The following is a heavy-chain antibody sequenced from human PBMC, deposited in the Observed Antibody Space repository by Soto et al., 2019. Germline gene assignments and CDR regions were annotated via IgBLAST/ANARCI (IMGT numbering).Heavy chain of an antibody. D-gene: IGHD2-15*01. Sequence: SETLSLTCSVSGDSISNLDYFWAWIRPPPGQALEYLGYIYKSATTYYNPSLESRVAIPTDPTKSQFSLNVTSVTAEDTAVYFCARGRYCLTGRCFPNWFDSGGKGALVTVPS. CDR2: IYKSATT. V-gene: IGHV4-30-4*01. J-gene: IGHJ5*01. CDR1: GDSISNLDYF. CDR3: ARGRYCLTGRCFPNWFDS.